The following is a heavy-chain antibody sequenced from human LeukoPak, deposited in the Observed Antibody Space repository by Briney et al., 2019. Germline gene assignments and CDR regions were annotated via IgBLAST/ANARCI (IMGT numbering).Heavy chain of an antibody. CDR3: ARLVAVAGTPAGFDY. CDR2: IYYSGST. Sequence: SETLSLTCTVSGGSISSSSYYWGWIRQPPGKGLEWIGSIYYSGSTYYNPSLKSRVTISVDTSKNQFSLKLSSVTAADTAVYYCARLVAVAGTPAGFDYWGQGTLVTVSS. V-gene: IGHV4-39*07. J-gene: IGHJ4*02. CDR1: GGSISSSSYY. D-gene: IGHD6-19*01.